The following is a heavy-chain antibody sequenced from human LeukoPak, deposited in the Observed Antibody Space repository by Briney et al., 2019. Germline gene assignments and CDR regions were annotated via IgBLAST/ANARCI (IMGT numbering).Heavy chain of an antibody. J-gene: IGHJ4*02. CDR2: FDPEDGET. Sequence: ASVTVSCKVSGYTLTELSMHWVRQAPGKGLAWMGGFDPEDGETIYAQKFQGRVTMTEDTSTDTAYMELSSLRSEDTAVYYCATALYYDSSGIDYWGQGTLVTVSS. CDR1: GYTLTELS. CDR3: ATALYYDSSGIDY. V-gene: IGHV1-24*01. D-gene: IGHD3-22*01.